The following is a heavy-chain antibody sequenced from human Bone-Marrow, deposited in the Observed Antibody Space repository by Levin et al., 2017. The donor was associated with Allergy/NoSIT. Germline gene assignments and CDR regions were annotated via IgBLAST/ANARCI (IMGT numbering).Heavy chain of an antibody. CDR3: AKAESAAGLSWFDP. V-gene: IGHV3-30*18. CDR2: ISYDGSKK. D-gene: IGHD6-13*01. J-gene: IGHJ5*02. CDR1: GFTFNNYG. Sequence: GGSLRLSCAASGFTFNNYGIHWVRQAPGKGLEWVAVISYDGSKKYYGDSVKGRFTISRDNSKNTLFLQMNSLRVEDTAMYFCAKAESAAGLSWFDPWGQGTLVTVSS.